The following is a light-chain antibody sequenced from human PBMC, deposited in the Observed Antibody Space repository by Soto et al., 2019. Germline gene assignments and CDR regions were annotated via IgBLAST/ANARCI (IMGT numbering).Light chain of an antibody. CDR2: KAS. CDR3: LQSDKDST. V-gene: IGKV1-5*03. Sequence: DVEMTQSPSTLPTSIGDRVTINCRASQNVSNWLAWYQQKPGKAPKLLIYKASRLESGVPSRFSAGGSGTDFTLANNSLDFDAFATYLCLQSDKDSTFDQGTKLEIK. CDR1: QNVSNW. J-gene: IGKJ2*01.